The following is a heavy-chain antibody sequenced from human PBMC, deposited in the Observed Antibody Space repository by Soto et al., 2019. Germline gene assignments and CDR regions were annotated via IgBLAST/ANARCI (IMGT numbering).Heavy chain of an antibody. Sequence: ASVKVSCKASGFTFTSSAVQWVRQARGQRLEWIGWIVVGSGNTNYAQKFQERVTITRDMSTSTAYMELSSLRSEDTAVYYYAANSPTLEWLFDYYGMDVWGQGTTVTVSS. CDR2: IVVGSGNT. D-gene: IGHD3-3*01. J-gene: IGHJ6*02. V-gene: IGHV1-58*01. CDR1: GFTFTSSA. CDR3: AANSPTLEWLFDYYGMDV.